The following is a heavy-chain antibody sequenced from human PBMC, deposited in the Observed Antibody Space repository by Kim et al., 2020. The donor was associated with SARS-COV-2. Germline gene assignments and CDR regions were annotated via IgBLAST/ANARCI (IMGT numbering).Heavy chain of an antibody. D-gene: IGHD3-10*01. CDR3: ASVITMVRGADYYYYGMDV. CDR1: GGTFSSYT. Sequence: SVKVSCKASGGTFSSYTINWVRQAPGQGLEWMGRIIPILGIANYAQKFQGRVTITADKSTSTAYMELSSLRSEDTAVYYCASVITMVRGADYYYYGMDVWGQGTTVTVSS. V-gene: IGHV1-69*02. J-gene: IGHJ6*02. CDR2: IIPILGIA.